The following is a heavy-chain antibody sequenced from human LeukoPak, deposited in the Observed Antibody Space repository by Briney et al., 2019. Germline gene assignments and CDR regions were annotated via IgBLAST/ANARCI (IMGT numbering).Heavy chain of an antibody. CDR1: GGSISSSSYY. V-gene: IGHV4-39*01. Sequence: SETLSLTCTVSGGSISSSSYYWGWIRQPPGKGLEWIGSIYYSGSTYYNPSLKSRVTISVDTSKNQFSLKLSSVTAADTAVYYCARHWRIQQQFDPWGQGTLVTVSS. CDR2: IYYSGST. J-gene: IGHJ5*02. D-gene: IGHD5-18*01. CDR3: ARHWRIQQQFDP.